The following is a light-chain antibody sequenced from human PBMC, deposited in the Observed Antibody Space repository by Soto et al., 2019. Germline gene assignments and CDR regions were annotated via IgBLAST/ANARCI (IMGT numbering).Light chain of an antibody. CDR3: QQYNNWPRT. CDR1: QSVSTN. Sequence: ETVLTQSADSLSVSPGERVIISCRASQSVSTNLAWYQQSPGQAPRLLIYGASTRATYIPPRISGSGSGTEFTLTISSLQSEDSAVYYCQQYNNWPRTFGQGTKLEIK. V-gene: IGKV3-15*01. J-gene: IGKJ2*01. CDR2: GAS.